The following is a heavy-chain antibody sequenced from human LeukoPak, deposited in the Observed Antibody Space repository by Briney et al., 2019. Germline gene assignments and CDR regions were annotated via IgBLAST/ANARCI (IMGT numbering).Heavy chain of an antibody. Sequence: PSETLSLTCTVSGGSISSYYWSWIRQPPGKGLEWIGYIYYSGSTNYNPSLKSRVTISVDTSKNQFSLKLSSVTAADTAVYYCARGITMVRGSFGEIFDYWGQGTLVTVSS. V-gene: IGHV4-59*01. CDR1: GGSISSYY. CDR2: IYYSGST. D-gene: IGHD3-10*01. CDR3: ARGITMVRGSFGEIFDY. J-gene: IGHJ4*02.